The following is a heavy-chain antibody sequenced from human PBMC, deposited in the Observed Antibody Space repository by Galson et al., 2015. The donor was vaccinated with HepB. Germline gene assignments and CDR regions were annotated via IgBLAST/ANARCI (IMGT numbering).Heavy chain of an antibody. Sequence: SVKVSCKASGYTFTSYYMHWVRQAPGQGLEWMGIINLNAGTTVYAQNFQGRVTMTRDTSTSTVYMDLTSLRSEGTAVYYCARSSGWHYFVYWGQGTLVTVSS. J-gene: IGHJ4*02. V-gene: IGHV1-46*01. CDR3: ARSSGWHYFVY. D-gene: IGHD6-19*01. CDR2: INLNAGTT. CDR1: GYTFTSYY.